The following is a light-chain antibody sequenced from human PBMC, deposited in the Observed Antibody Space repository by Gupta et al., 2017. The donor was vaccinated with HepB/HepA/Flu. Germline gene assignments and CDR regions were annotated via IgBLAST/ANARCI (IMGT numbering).Light chain of an antibody. J-gene: IGLJ2*01. CDR3: SSYTSSSTVV. V-gene: IGLV2-14*03. Sequence: GSPGQAVTISCTGTSSDVGGYNYVSWYQQHPGKAPKLMIYDVSNRPSGVSNRFSGSKSGNTASLTISGLQAEDEADYYCSSYTSSSTVVFGGGTKLTVL. CDR1: SSDVGGYNY. CDR2: DVS.